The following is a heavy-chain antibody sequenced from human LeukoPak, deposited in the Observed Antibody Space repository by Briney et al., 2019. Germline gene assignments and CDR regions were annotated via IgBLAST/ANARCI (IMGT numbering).Heavy chain of an antibody. Sequence: ASVKVSCKASGGTFSSYAISWVRQAPGQGLEWMGGIIHIFGTANYAQKFQGRVTITADESTSTAYMELSSLRSEDTAVYYCARGTMIVAGPYYYYGMDVWGQGTTVTVSS. CDR3: ARGTMIVAGPYYYYGMDV. D-gene: IGHD3-22*01. CDR1: GGTFSSYA. J-gene: IGHJ6*02. V-gene: IGHV1-69*13. CDR2: IIHIFGTA.